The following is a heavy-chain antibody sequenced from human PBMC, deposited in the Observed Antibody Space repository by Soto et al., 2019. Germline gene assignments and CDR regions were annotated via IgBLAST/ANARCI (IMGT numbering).Heavy chain of an antibody. Sequence: SETLSLTCTVSGGSISSYYWSWIRQPPGKGLEWIGYIYYSGSTNYNPSLKSRVTISVDTSKNQFSLKLSSVTAADTAVYYCARSGWIPRLSSYYYMDVWGKGTTVTVSS. D-gene: IGHD5-18*01. CDR2: IYYSGST. CDR1: GGSISSYY. J-gene: IGHJ6*03. V-gene: IGHV4-59*08. CDR3: ARSGWIPRLSSYYYMDV.